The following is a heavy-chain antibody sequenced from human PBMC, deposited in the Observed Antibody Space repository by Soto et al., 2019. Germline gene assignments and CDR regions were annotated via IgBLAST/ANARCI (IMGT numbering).Heavy chain of an antibody. D-gene: IGHD3-16*01. Sequence: QVQLVQSGAEVKKPGASVKVSCKASGYTFNSYYIHWVRQAPGQGLEWMGGINPNSDVTGYAQSFQGRVTMTSDMSMTTAYMDLTRPRSDDTAVYYCVRVGLNRNYDFDFWGQGTLITVAS. CDR2: INPNSDVT. J-gene: IGHJ4*02. V-gene: IGHV1-2*02. CDR1: GYTFNSYY. CDR3: VRVGLNRNYDFDF.